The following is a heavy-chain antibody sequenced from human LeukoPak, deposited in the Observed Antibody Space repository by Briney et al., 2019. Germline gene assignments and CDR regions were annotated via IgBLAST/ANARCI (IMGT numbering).Heavy chain of an antibody. V-gene: IGHV1-18*01. J-gene: IGHJ5*02. D-gene: IGHD3-3*01. CDR3: ARAGETIFGAPNWFDP. Sequence: ASVKVSCKASGYTFTSYGIRWVRQAPGQGLEWMGWISAYNGNTNYAQKLQGRVTMTTDTSTSTAYMELRSLRSDDTAVYYCARAGETIFGAPNWFDPWGQGTLVTVSS. CDR1: GYTFTSYG. CDR2: ISAYNGNT.